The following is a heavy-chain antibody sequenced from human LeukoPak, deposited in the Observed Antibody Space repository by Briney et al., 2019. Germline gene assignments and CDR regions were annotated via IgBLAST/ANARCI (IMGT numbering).Heavy chain of an antibody. CDR3: TRELHDILTGYYRYYFDY. CDR2: IIPIFGTA. D-gene: IGHD3-9*01. Sequence: SAKVSCKSSGGTFSSYAISWVRQAPGQGLEWMGGIIPIFGTANYAQKFQGRVTITADESTSTAYMELSSLRSEDTAVYYCTRELHDILTGYYRYYFDYWGQGTLVTVSS. V-gene: IGHV1-69*13. J-gene: IGHJ4*02. CDR1: GGTFSSYA.